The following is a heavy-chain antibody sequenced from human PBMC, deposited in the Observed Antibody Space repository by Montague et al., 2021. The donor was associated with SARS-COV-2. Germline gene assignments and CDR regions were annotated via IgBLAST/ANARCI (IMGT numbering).Heavy chain of an antibody. Sequence: SETLSLTCAVHGGSFSTYSWNWIRQPPGKGLGWIGKSHHGVSTNYNPSLKSRGTISADTSKNQFSLNLTSVAAADPAVYYCPRLGAAVVPSYLLGVGPSYYYYDMDVWGQGTTVTVSS. CDR2: SHHGVST. CDR3: PRLGAAVVPSYLLGVGPSYYYYDMDV. D-gene: IGHD4-23*01. V-gene: IGHV4-34*01. CDR1: GGSFSTYS. J-gene: IGHJ6*02.